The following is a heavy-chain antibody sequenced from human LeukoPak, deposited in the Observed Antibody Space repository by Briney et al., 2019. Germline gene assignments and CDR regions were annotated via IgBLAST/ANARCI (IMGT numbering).Heavy chain of an antibody. CDR2: IYSGGST. CDR3: ARTNYDFWSGSSV. D-gene: IGHD3-3*01. J-gene: IGHJ4*02. CDR1: GGSISSYY. V-gene: IGHV4-59*01. Sequence: SETLSLTCTVSGGSISSYYWSWIRQPPGKGLEWIGYIYSGGSTNYNPSLKSRVTISVDTSKNQFSLKLTSVTAADTAVYYCARTNYDFWSGSSVWGQGTLVTVSS.